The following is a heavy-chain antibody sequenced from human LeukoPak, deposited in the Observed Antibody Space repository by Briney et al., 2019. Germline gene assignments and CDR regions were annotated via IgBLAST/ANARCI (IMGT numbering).Heavy chain of an antibody. CDR3: AKGRKRTTVTTFDY. V-gene: IGHV3-23*01. CDR1: GFTFISYA. Sequence: GGSLRLSCAASGFTFISYAMSWVRQAPGKGLEWVSAISGSGGSTYYADSVKGRFTISRDNSKNTLYLQMNSLRAEDTAVYYCAKGRKRTTVTTFDYWGQGTLVTVSS. J-gene: IGHJ4*02. CDR2: ISGSGGST. D-gene: IGHD4-17*01.